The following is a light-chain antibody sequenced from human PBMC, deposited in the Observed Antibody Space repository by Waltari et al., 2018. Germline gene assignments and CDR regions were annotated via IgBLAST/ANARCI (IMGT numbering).Light chain of an antibody. J-gene: IGKJ4*01. CDR3: QQYYVWPPIT. V-gene: IGKV3-15*01. CDR1: QSVRTN. CDR2: GGS. Sequence: VLLTQSPASLSVSPGDTVLLSCRASQSVRTNLVWYQQKAGQAPRTLIYGGSTRASGVPSRFSGSGSETDFTLIISSLQSEDAAVYFCQQYYVWPPITFGGGTKLEI.